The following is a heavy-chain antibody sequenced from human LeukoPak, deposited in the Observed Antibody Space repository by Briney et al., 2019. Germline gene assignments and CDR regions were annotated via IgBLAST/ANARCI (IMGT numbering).Heavy chain of an antibody. CDR3: ARNVGLDS. D-gene: IGHD1-26*01. CDR1: GFTLSTYT. CDR2: ISSSSSNM. Sequence: GGSLRLSCAASGFTLSTYTMNWVRQAPGKGLEWVSSISSSSSNMYYADSVKGRFTISRDNAENSLHLQMNSLRAEDTAIYYCARNVGLDSWGQGTLVTVS. J-gene: IGHJ5*01. V-gene: IGHV3-21*01.